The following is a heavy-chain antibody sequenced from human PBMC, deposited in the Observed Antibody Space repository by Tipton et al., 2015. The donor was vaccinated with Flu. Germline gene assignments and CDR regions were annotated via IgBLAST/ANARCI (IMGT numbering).Heavy chain of an antibody. CDR1: GCSISSGYY. Sequence: TLSLTCAVSGCSISSGYYWGWIRQPPGKGLEWIGSIYHSGSTYYNPSLKSRVTISVDTSKNQFSLKLSSVTAADTAVYYCAGQRLILDDSSGYYDYWGQGTLVTVSS. CDR3: AGQRLILDDSSGYYDY. V-gene: IGHV4-38-2*01. CDR2: IYHSGST. J-gene: IGHJ4*02. D-gene: IGHD3-22*01.